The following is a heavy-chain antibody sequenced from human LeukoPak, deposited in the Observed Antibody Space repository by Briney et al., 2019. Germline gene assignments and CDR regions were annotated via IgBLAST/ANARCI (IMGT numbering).Heavy chain of an antibody. J-gene: IGHJ6*03. CDR1: GYSFTNYW. V-gene: IGHV5-51*01. Sequence: GESLKISCKGGGYSFTNYWIVWVRQMPGKGLEWMGVIYYDDSETQYSPSFQGQVTISADKSISTAYLQWSSLKASDTAMYYCARHVSSITIFGGVGYNYYYYMDVWGKGTTVTVSS. D-gene: IGHD3-3*01. CDR2: IYYDDSET. CDR3: ARHVSSITIFGGVGYNYYYYMDV.